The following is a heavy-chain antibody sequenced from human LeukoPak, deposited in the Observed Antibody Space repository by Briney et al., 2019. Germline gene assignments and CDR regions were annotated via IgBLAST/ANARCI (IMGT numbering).Heavy chain of an antibody. CDR1: GFAFSSFD. V-gene: IGHV3-13*01. Sequence: GGSLRLSCAASGFAFSSFDMLWVRQSPRKGLEWVARILTNGDTDYGASVEGRFTISRENAKSYVYLQMNSLRDGETAVYYCARDRFGERTFEKWGQGTMVTVSS. CDR3: ARDRFGERTFEK. D-gene: IGHD3-10*01. J-gene: IGHJ3*02. CDR2: ILTNGDT.